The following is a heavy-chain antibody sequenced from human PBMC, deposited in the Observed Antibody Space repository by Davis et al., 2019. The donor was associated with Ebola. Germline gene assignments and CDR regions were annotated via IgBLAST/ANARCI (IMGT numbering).Heavy chain of an antibody. Sequence: GESLKISCTASGFTFGDYAMSWFRQAPGKGLEWVGFIRSKAYGGTTEYAASVKGRFTISRDDSKSIAYLQMNSLKTEDTAVYYCTRDRYDYGDYGGNYWGQGTLVTVSS. CDR3: TRDRYDYGDYGGNY. V-gene: IGHV3-49*03. D-gene: IGHD4-17*01. CDR2: IRSKAYGGTT. CDR1: GFTFGDYA. J-gene: IGHJ4*02.